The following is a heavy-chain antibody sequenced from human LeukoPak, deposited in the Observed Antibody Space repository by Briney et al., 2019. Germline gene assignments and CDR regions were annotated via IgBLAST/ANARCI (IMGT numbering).Heavy chain of an antibody. J-gene: IGHJ2*01. CDR1: GLSLSDYP. CDR3: AKDACTSVSCYSPYYFDL. V-gene: IGHV3-30*01. CDR2: ITYDGAFDGGKT. D-gene: IGHD2-2*02. Sequence: PGGSLRLSCEASGLSLSDYPMHWVRQAPGKGLEWITLITYDGAFDGGKTYYADSVKGRFTVSRDKSKNTLYLQMNSLRPEDTAVSFCAKDACTSVSCYSPYYFDLWGRGTLVTVSS.